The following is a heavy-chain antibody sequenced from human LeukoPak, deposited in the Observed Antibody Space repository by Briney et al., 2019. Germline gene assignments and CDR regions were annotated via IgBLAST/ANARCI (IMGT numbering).Heavy chain of an antibody. J-gene: IGHJ5*02. CDR3: ARGQSYCSGGSCYSVWFDP. Sequence: PGGSLRLSCAASGFTFSSYGMHWVRQAPGKGLEWVVVIWYDGSKKYYADSVKGRLTISRDNSKNTLYLQMNSLRAEDTAVYYCARGQSYCSGGSCYSVWFDPWGQGTLVTVSS. D-gene: IGHD2-15*01. CDR2: IWYDGSKK. CDR1: GFTFSSYG. V-gene: IGHV3-33*01.